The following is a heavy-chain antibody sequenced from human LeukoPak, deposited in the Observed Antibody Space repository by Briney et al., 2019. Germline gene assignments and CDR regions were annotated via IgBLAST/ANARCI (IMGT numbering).Heavy chain of an antibody. V-gene: IGHV3-23*01. D-gene: IGHD2-15*01. CDR2: ISNGNT. Sequence: GGSLGLSCAASGFPFSNHAMSWVRQPPGKGLEWVAAISNGNTYYADSVRGRFAISRDDSKNMVYLQMNSLRDEDTALYYCVREAGYCASVCLKSNWFDPWGQGTLVTVSS. J-gene: IGHJ5*02. CDR3: VREAGYCASVCLKSNWFDP. CDR1: GFPFSNHA.